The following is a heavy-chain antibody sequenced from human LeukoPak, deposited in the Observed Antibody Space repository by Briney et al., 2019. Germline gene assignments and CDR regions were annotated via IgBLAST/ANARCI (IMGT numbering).Heavy chain of an antibody. V-gene: IGHV4-34*01. CDR2: ISHSGST. J-gene: IGHJ4*02. CDR3: ARGRDYVWGMSGY. D-gene: IGHD3-16*01. CDR1: DGSLSGYW. Sequence: NPSETLSLTCAVYDGSLSGYWWSWIRQSPGKGLEWIGEISHSGSTNYNPSFKSRVTVSGDTSNKQVSLKMTSVTAADTAVYFCARGRDYVWGMSGYWGQGTQVIVSS.